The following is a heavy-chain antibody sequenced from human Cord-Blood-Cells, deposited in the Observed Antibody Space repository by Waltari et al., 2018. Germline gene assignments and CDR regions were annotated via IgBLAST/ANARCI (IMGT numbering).Heavy chain of an antibody. Sequence: EVELVESGGGLIRPGWSLRPSCAASGLTVRSNSMCWVSQAPGKGLEWVSVIYSGDSTYYADSVKGRFTISRDNSKNTLYLQMNSLRAEDTAVDYCARDRDSSSWYDDWGQGTLVTVSS. J-gene: IGHJ5*02. CDR1: GLTVRSNS. D-gene: IGHD6-13*01. V-gene: IGHV3-53*01. CDR3: ARDRDSSSWYDD. CDR2: IYSGDST.